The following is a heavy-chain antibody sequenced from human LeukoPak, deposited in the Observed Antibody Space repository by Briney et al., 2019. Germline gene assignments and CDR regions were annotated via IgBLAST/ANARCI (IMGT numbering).Heavy chain of an antibody. CDR2: ISPYNGDA. Sequence: ASVKVSCKTSGYTFSSNGVNWVRQAPGQGLEWMGYISPYNGDADYAPKFQGRVTMTTDTSTSTAHMELRGLRSDDTAVYYCARGSGSDYDNSGYYLDWGQGTLVTVSS. CDR1: GYTFSSNG. V-gene: IGHV1-18*01. J-gene: IGHJ4*02. D-gene: IGHD3-22*01. CDR3: ARGSGSDYDNSGYYLD.